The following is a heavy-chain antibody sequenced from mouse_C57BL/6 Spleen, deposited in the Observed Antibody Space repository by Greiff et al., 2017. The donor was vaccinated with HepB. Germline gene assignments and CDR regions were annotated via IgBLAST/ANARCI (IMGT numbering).Heavy chain of an antibody. CDR3: ARRITTVVAWYFDV. V-gene: IGHV1-50*01. D-gene: IGHD1-1*01. Sequence: VQLQQPGAELVKPGASVKLSCKASGYTFTSYWMQWVKQRPGQGLEWIGEIDPSDSYTNYNQKFKGKATLTVDTSSSTAYMQLSSLTSEDSAVYYCARRITTVVAWYFDVWGTGTTVTVSS. CDR1: GYTFTSYW. J-gene: IGHJ1*03. CDR2: IDPSDSYT.